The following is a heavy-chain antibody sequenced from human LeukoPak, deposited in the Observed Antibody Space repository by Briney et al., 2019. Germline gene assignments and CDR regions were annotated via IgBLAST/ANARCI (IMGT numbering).Heavy chain of an antibody. CDR3: ARDKGPDYGDSFYYYYGMDV. Sequence: GGSLRLSCAASGFTFSSYSMNWVRQAPGKGLEWVSSISSSSSYIYYADSVKGRFTISRDNAKNSLYLQMNSLRAEDTAVYYCARDKGPDYGDSFYYYYGMDVWGQGTTVTVSS. CDR1: GFTFSSYS. V-gene: IGHV3-21*01. CDR2: ISSSSSYI. J-gene: IGHJ6*02. D-gene: IGHD4-17*01.